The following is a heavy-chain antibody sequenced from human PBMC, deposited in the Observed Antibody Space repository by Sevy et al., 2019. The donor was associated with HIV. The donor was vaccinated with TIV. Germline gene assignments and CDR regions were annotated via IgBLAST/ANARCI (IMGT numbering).Heavy chain of an antibody. CDR1: GFTFSNYA. CDR3: VKEVSQYSYSDY. D-gene: IGHD5-18*01. CDR2: ISGSADAT. V-gene: IGHV3-23*01. J-gene: IGHJ4*02. Sequence: GGSLRLSCAASGFTFSNYAMSWVRQTPGKGLEWVSAISGSADATYYTDSVKGRFTISRENSKNSVDLQMNSLRAEDTSVYYCVKEVSQYSYSDYWGQGTLVTVSS.